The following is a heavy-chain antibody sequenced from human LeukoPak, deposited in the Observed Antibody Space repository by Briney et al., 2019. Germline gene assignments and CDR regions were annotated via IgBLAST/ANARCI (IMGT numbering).Heavy chain of an antibody. Sequence: SETLSLTCAVSGYSISSGYYWGWIRQPPGKGLEWIGSIYHSGSTYYNPSLKSRVTISVDTSKNQFSLKLSSVTAADTAVYYCARDRSGYGNWGPGTLVTVSS. CDR1: GYSISSGYY. V-gene: IGHV4-38-2*02. J-gene: IGHJ4*02. CDR2: IYHSGST. CDR3: ARDRSGYGN. D-gene: IGHD5-12*01.